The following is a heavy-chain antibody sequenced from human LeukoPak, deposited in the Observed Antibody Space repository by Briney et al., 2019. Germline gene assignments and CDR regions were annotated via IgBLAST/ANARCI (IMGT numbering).Heavy chain of an antibody. CDR2: IYYSGST. CDR3: ARWDSGSYYYFDY. J-gene: IGHJ4*02. V-gene: IGHV4-59*08. Sequence: SETLSLTCTVSGGSISSYYWSWIRQLPGKGLEWIGYIYYSGSTNYNPSLKSRVTISVDTSKNQFSLKLSSVTAADTAVYYCARWDSGSYYYFDYWGQGTLVTVSS. D-gene: IGHD1-26*01. CDR1: GGSISSYY.